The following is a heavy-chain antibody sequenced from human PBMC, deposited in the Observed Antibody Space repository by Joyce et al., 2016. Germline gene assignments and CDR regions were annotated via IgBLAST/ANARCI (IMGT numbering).Heavy chain of an antibody. D-gene: IGHD3-16*01. V-gene: IGHV5-51*01. Sequence: EVQLVQSGGEVKKPGESLKISCKGVGYSFTSYWLGWVRQMPGKGLELMGIINPEDSDTRCSPSFQGQVTIAVDRFIKTAHLRGGSLRASDTAIYYCARSAVRGTLSPFFDYWGQGSLVTVSS. CDR3: ARSAVRGTLSPFFDY. J-gene: IGHJ4*02. CDR2: INPEDSDT. CDR1: GYSFTSYW.